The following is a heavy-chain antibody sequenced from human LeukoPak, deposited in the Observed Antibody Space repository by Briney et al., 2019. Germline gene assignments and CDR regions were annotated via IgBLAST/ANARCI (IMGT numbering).Heavy chain of an antibody. CDR3: ARDRSRPGAFDI. J-gene: IGHJ3*02. CDR1: GFTFSSYS. CDR2: ISSSSYI. D-gene: IGHD2-2*01. Sequence: GGSLRLSCAAPGFTFSSYSMNWVRQAPGKGLEWVSSISSSSYIYYADSVKGRFTISRDNAKNSLYLQMNSLRAEDTAVYYCARDRSRPGAFDIWGQGTMVTVSS. V-gene: IGHV3-21*01.